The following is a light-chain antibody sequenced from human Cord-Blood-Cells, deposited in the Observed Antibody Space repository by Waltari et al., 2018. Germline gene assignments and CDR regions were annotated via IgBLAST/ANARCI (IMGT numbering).Light chain of an antibody. CDR2: EGS. CDR1: SGEVGSYDL. CDR3: CSYAGSSTYV. V-gene: IGLV2-23*01. Sequence: QSALPLPASVSGPPGQSITLACTGTSGEVGSYDLVSWYQQPPGKDPQLMLYEGSKQPSGVSNRCSGSKSGNTASLTISGLQAEDEADYYCCSYAGSSTYVFGTGTKVTVL. J-gene: IGLJ1*01.